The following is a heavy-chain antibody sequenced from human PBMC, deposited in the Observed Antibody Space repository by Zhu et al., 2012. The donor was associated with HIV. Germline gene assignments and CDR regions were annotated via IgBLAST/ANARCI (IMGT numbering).Heavy chain of an antibody. Sequence: VQLLESGGGLVQPGGPLRLSCAASGFTFSNYAMTWVRQAPGRGLEWVSSITSTGGATYYADSVKGRFTISRDNSKSTLYLQMNILRAEDTAIYYCAKDLDYYGSGSYPRGYFDYWGQGTLVTVSS. J-gene: IGHJ4*02. CDR3: AKDLDYYGSGSYPRGYFDY. V-gene: IGHV3-23*01. D-gene: IGHD3-10*01. CDR1: GFTFSNYA. CDR2: ITSTGGAT.